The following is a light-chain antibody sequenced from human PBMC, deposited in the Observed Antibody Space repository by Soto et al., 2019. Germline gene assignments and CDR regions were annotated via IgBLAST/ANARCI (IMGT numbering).Light chain of an antibody. V-gene: IGKV3-15*01. Sequence: EIVMTQSPATLSVSPGERATLSCRASQSVSSNLAWYQQKPGQAPRLLIYGASTRATGIPARFSGSGSGTEFTLTISRLQSEDFAVYYCQQYNNWAGTFGQGIKVDIK. CDR1: QSVSSN. CDR3: QQYNNWAGT. CDR2: GAS. J-gene: IGKJ1*01.